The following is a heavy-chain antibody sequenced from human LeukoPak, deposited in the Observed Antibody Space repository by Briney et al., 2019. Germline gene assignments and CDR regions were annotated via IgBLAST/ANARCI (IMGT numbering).Heavy chain of an antibody. Sequence: SETLSLTCTVSGYSISSGYYWGWIRQPPGKGLEWIGSIYHSGSTYYNPSLKSRVTISVDTSKNQFSLKLSSVTAADTAVYYCARIGLRREFRLLWFGEDYFDYWGQGTLVTVSS. CDR3: ARIGLRREFRLLWFGEDYFDY. D-gene: IGHD3-10*01. CDR2: IYHSGST. CDR1: GYSISSGYY. J-gene: IGHJ4*02. V-gene: IGHV4-38-2*02.